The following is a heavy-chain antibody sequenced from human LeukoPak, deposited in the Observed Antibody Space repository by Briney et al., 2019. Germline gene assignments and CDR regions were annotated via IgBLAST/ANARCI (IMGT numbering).Heavy chain of an antibody. Sequence: GGSLRLSCAASGFTFSSYEMNWVRQAPGKGLEWVSYISSSGSTIYYADSVKGRFTISRDNAKNSLYLQMNSLRAGDTAVYYCAREPSDYDFWRVKTVYYYYMDVWGKGTTVTVSS. CDR3: AREPSDYDFWRVKTVYYYYMDV. CDR1: GFTFSSYE. V-gene: IGHV3-48*03. J-gene: IGHJ6*03. D-gene: IGHD3-3*01. CDR2: ISSSGSTI.